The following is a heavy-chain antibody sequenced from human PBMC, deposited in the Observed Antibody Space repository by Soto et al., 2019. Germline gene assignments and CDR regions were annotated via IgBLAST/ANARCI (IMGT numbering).Heavy chain of an antibody. CDR3: ARGRAAAGTEGWFDP. CDR1: GGSFSDYY. CDR2: INHSGST. D-gene: IGHD6-13*01. V-gene: IGHV4-34*01. Sequence: SETLSLTCAVYGGSFSDYYWSWIRQPPGKGLEWIGEINHSGSTNYIPSLKSRVTISVDTSKNQFSLKLTSVTAADTAVYFCARGRAAAGTEGWFDPWGQGTLGT. J-gene: IGHJ5*02.